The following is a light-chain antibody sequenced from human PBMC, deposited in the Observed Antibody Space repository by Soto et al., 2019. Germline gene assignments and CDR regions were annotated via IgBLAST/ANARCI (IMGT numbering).Light chain of an antibody. J-gene: IGLJ3*02. V-gene: IGLV1-40*01. CDR3: QSYDSSLSGWV. CDR2: GNS. CDR1: SSNIGAGYD. Sequence: QSVLTQPPSVSGAPGQRVTISCTWSSSNIGAGYDVHWYQQLPRTAPKLLIYGNSNRPQGVPDRFSGSKSGTSASLAITGLQAEDEADYYCQSYDSSLSGWVFGGGTKLTVL.